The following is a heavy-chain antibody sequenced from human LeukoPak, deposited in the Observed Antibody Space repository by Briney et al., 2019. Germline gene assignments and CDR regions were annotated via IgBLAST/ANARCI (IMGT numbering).Heavy chain of an antibody. J-gene: IGHJ6*03. D-gene: IGHD4-17*01. Sequence: GGSLRLSCAASGFTFSSYEMNWVRQAPGKGLEWVSYISSSDSTIYYADSVKGRFTISRDNAKNSLYLQMNSLRAEDTAVYYCAREEATVTTNLVYYYYYYYMDVWGKGTTVTISS. CDR3: AREEATVTTNLVYYYYYYYMDV. CDR2: ISSSDSTI. V-gene: IGHV3-48*03. CDR1: GFTFSSYE.